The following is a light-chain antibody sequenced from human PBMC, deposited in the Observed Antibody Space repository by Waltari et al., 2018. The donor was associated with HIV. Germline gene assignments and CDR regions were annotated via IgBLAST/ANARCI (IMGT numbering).Light chain of an antibody. V-gene: IGKV1-33*01. CDR3: LQYDNLTYS. CDR2: GAS. J-gene: IGKJ2*01. Sequence: DIQMTQSPSSLSASVGDRVSITCQASQDIKQFLNWFQQKPGKAPKLLIFGASNLEIGVPSRFSGSGSGTDFTFTISSLQPEDTGTYFCLQYDNLTYSFGQGTKLEV. CDR1: QDIKQF.